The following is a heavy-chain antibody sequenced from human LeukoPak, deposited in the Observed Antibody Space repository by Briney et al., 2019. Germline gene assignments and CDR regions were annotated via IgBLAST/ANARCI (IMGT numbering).Heavy chain of an antibody. CDR3: GRDFDP. CDR2: IYYSGST. J-gene: IGHJ5*02. CDR1: GCSISSYY. V-gene: IGHV4-59*01. Sequence: SETLSLTCTVSGCSISSYYWSWIRQPPGKGLEWIGYIYYSGSTNYNPSLKSRVTISVDTSKNQFSLKLSSVTAGDRAVYYCGRDFDPWGQGTLVTVSS.